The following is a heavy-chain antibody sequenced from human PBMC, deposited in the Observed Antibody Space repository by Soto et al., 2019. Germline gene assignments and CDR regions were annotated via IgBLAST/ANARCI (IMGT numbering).Heavy chain of an antibody. J-gene: IGHJ4*02. CDR3: AKDLWLGSYYYSASESNLDY. CDR2: ISYDGSNK. Sequence: GGSLRLSCAASGFTFSSYGMHWVRQAPGKGLEWVAVISYDGSNKYYADSVKGRFTISRDNSKNTLYLQMNSLRAEDTAVYYCAKDLWLGSYYYSASESNLDYWGQGTLVTVSS. D-gene: IGHD1-26*01. V-gene: IGHV3-30*18. CDR1: GFTFSSYG.